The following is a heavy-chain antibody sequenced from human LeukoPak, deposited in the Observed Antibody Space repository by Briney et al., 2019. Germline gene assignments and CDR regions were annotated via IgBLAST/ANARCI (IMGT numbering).Heavy chain of an antibody. D-gene: IGHD6-6*01. J-gene: IGHJ4*02. V-gene: IGHV3-30*03. CDR2: ISYDGSNK. CDR1: GFTFSSYG. Sequence: GGSLRLSCAASGFTFSSYGMHWVRQAPGKGLEWVAVISYDGSNKYYADSVKGRFTISRDNSKNTLYLQMNSLRAEDTAVYYCARGDTGSSSSRGVYWGQGTLVTVSS. CDR3: ARGDTGSSSSRGVY.